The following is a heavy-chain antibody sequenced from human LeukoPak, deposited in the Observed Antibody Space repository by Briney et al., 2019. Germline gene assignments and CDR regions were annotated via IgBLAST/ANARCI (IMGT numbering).Heavy chain of an antibody. Sequence: ASVKVSCKASGYTFTSYGISWVRQAPGQGLEWMGWISAYNGNTNYAQKLQGRVTMTTDTSTSTAYTELRSLRSDDTAVYYCASGYCSGGSCYGYYYYGMDVWGQGTTVTVSS. D-gene: IGHD2-15*01. CDR3: ASGYCSGGSCYGYYYYGMDV. CDR2: ISAYNGNT. V-gene: IGHV1-18*01. CDR1: GYTFTSYG. J-gene: IGHJ6*02.